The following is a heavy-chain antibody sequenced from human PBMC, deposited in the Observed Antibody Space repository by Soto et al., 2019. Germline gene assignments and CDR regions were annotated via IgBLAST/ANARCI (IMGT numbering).Heavy chain of an antibody. CDR3: ATGNAWGVLLAD. J-gene: IGHJ4*02. CDR2: IYYSGST. V-gene: IGHV4-31*03. D-gene: IGHD3-16*01. CDR1: GGSITSGGYY. Sequence: QVQLQESGPGLVKPSQTLSLTCTVSGGSITSGGYYWSWLRQHPGTGLEWIGYIYYSGSTYYNPSLKSRVSISLDPSKNQFSLWLSSVTAADTAVYYCATGNAWGVLLADWGQGTLVTVSS.